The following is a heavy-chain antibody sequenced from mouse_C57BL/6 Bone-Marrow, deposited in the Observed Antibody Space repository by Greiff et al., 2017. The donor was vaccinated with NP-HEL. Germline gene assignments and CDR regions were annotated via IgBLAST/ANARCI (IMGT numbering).Heavy chain of an antibody. Sequence: EVKLMESGGDLVKPGGSLKLSCAASGFTFSSYGMSWVRQTPDKRLEWVATISSGGSYTYYPDSVKGRFTISRDNAKNTLYLQMSSLKSEDTAMYYCARRSYGSSYYFDYWGQGTTLTVSS. CDR3: ARRSYGSSYYFDY. J-gene: IGHJ2*01. CDR1: GFTFSSYG. CDR2: ISSGGSYT. V-gene: IGHV5-6*02. D-gene: IGHD1-1*01.